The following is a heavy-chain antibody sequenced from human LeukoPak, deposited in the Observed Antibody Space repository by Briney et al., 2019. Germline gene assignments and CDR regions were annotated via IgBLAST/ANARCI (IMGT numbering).Heavy chain of an antibody. Sequence: GGSLRLSCAASGFTFNTYAMNWVRQAPGKGLEWVSSISSSSSYIYHADSVKGRFTISRDNAKNSLYLQMNSLRAEDTAVYYCAREAAGFDYWGQGTLVTVPS. CDR1: GFTFNTYA. V-gene: IGHV3-21*01. D-gene: IGHD6-13*01. CDR3: AREAAGFDY. J-gene: IGHJ4*02. CDR2: ISSSSSYI.